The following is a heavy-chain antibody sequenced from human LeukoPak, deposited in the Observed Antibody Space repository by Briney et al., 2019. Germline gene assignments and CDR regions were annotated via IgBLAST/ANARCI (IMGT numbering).Heavy chain of an antibody. Sequence: GGSLRLSCAASGFTFSSYSMHWVRQAPGKGLEWVSGISWNSGSIGYADSVKGRFTISRDNAKNSLYLQMNSLRAEDTALYYCAGRSGGCFGYWGQGTLVTVSS. V-gene: IGHV3-9*01. CDR3: AGRSGGCFGY. CDR2: ISWNSGSI. J-gene: IGHJ4*02. D-gene: IGHD2-15*01. CDR1: GFTFSSYS.